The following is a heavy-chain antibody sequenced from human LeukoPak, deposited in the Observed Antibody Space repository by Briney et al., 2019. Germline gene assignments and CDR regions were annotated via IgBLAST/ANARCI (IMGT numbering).Heavy chain of an antibody. CDR3: ARGDYYDSSGYYYDY. V-gene: IGHV4-59*01. CDR1: GGSLSSYF. Sequence: PGTLSLTCTVSGGSLSSYFWSWVRQPPGEGLGWIGYIYYSGSTNYNPSLMRRVTISVDTSKNQFSLKLSSVTAADTAVYYCARGDYYDSSGYYYDYWGQGTLVTVSS. D-gene: IGHD3-22*01. J-gene: IGHJ4*02. CDR2: IYYSGST.